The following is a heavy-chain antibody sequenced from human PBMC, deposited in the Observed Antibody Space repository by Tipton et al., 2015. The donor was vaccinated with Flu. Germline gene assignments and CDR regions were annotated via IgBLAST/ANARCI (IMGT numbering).Heavy chain of an antibody. D-gene: IGHD4-11*01. Sequence: TLSLTCTVSGGFFSSYYWNWVRQPPGRGLEWIGNIHHSGNTYYNPSLKSRVTISVDTSKNQFSLKLRSVTAADTAVYYCARRDYSNYVSDPKNWFDPWGQGTLVTVSS. CDR2: IHHSGNT. CDR3: ARRDYSNYVSDPKNWFDP. CDR1: GGFFSSYY. J-gene: IGHJ5*02. V-gene: IGHV4-59*08.